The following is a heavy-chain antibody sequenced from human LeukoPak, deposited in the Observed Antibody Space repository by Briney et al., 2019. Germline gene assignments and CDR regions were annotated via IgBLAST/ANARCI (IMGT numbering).Heavy chain of an antibody. CDR3: ARDQYCSSTSCYDRAFDI. D-gene: IGHD2-2*01. CDR1: GFTFSSYG. V-gene: IGHV3-33*01. Sequence: GGSLRLSCAASGFTFSSYGMHWVRQAPGKGLEWVAVIWYDGSNKYYADSVKGRFTISRDNSKNTLYLQMNSLRAEDTAVYYCARDQYCSSTSCYDRAFDIWGQGTMVIVSS. J-gene: IGHJ3*02. CDR2: IWYDGSNK.